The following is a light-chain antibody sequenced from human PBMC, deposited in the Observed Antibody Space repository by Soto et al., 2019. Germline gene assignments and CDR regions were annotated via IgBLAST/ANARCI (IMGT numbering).Light chain of an antibody. J-gene: IGLJ2*01. Sequence: QSALTQPASVSGSPGQSITISCTGTSSDVGDYDYVSWYQQHPGKAPKLMIYEVSNRPSGVSNRFSGSKSGNTASLTISGLQAGDEADYYCSSYTISSTLVFGGGTKLTVL. CDR2: EVS. CDR3: SSYTISSTLV. V-gene: IGLV2-14*01. CDR1: SSDVGDYDY.